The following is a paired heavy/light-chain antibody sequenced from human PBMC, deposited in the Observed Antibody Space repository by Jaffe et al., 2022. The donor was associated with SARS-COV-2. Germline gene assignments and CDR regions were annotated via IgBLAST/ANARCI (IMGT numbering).Light chain of an antibody. CDR2: RNN. J-gene: IGLJ3*02. Sequence: QSVLTQPPSASGTPGQRVTISCSGSSSNIGRNYVYWYQQLPGTAPKLLIYRNNQRPSGVPDRFSGSKSGTSASLAISGLRSEDEADYYCAAWDDRLSGSWVFGGGTKLTVL. V-gene: IGLV1-47*01. CDR1: SSNIGRNY. CDR3: AAWDDRLSGSWV.
Heavy chain of an antibody. V-gene: IGHV1-18*01. Sequence: QVQLVQSGAEVKKPGASVKVSCKASGYTFTIYGITWVRQAPGQGLEWMGWISAYNGNTNYAEKFQGRVTMTTDTSTSTAYMELRSLRSDDTAVYYCARGWFGDVVGDYWGQGTLVTVSS. CDR3: ARGWFGDVVGDY. CDR2: ISAYNGNT. CDR1: GYTFTIYG. D-gene: IGHD3-10*01. J-gene: IGHJ4*02.